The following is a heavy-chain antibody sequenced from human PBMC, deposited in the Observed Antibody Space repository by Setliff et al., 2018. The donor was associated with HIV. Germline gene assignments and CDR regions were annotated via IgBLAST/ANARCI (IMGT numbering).Heavy chain of an antibody. J-gene: IGHJ5*02. V-gene: IGHV4-38-2*02. CDR1: GYSISSGYY. CDR2: IYHSGST. Sequence: PSETLSLTCTVSGYSISSGYYWGWIRQPPGKGLEWIGSIYHSGSTYYNPSLKSRVTISVDTSKNQFSLKLSSVTAADTAVYYCARDCSPYSSSWYNWFDPWGQGTLVT. D-gene: IGHD6-13*01. CDR3: ARDCSPYSSSWYNWFDP.